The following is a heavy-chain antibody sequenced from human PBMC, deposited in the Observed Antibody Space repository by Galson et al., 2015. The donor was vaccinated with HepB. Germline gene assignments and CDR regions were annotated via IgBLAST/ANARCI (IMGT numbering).Heavy chain of an antibody. CDR3: AKIQRIEAAFSNCFDP. CDR1: GFTLSNYI. J-gene: IGHJ5*02. D-gene: IGHD6-13*01. Sequence: SLRLSCAASGFTLSNYIMSWVHQAPGKGLEWISGISGSGGSKYYPDSVKGRFSISRDNSKNTLSLQMNSLRAEDTAVYYCAKIQRIEAAFSNCFDPWGQGTLVTVSS. V-gene: IGHV3-23*01. CDR2: ISGSGGSK.